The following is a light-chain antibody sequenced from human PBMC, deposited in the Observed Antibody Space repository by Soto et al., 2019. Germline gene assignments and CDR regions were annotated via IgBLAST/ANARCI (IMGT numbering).Light chain of an antibody. CDR2: GAS. J-gene: IGKJ5*01. CDR3: QQYGSSPIT. CDR1: QSVGSN. Sequence: EIVMTQSPATLSVSPGERATLSCRASQSVGSNVAWYQQKPGQAPRLLIYGASSRATGIPARVSGSGSGTDFTLTISSLQSDDVGVYYCQQYGSSPITFGQGTRLEI. V-gene: IGKV3-15*01.